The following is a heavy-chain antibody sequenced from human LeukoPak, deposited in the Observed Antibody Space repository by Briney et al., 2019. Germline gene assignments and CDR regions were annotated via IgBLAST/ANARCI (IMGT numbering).Heavy chain of an antibody. Sequence: PSETLSLTCTVSGGSISSYYWSWIRQPPGKGLEWIGYIYYSGSTNYNPSLKSRVTISVDTSKNQFSLKLSSVTAADTAVYYCARAQIGDTAMVDSRYHFDYWGQGTLVTVSS. J-gene: IGHJ4*02. V-gene: IGHV4-59*01. D-gene: IGHD5-18*01. CDR1: GGSISSYY. CDR3: ARAQIGDTAMVDSRYHFDY. CDR2: IYYSGST.